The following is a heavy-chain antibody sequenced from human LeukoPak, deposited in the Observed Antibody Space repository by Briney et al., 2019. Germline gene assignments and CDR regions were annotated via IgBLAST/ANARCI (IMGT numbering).Heavy chain of an antibody. CDR2: ISSSGSTI. D-gene: IGHD6-6*01. J-gene: IGHJ3*02. V-gene: IGHV3-48*03. CDR3: ARDNRSSWILVAFDI. Sequence: GGSLRLSCAASGFTFSSYEMNWVRQAPGKGLEWVSYISSSGSTIHYADSVKGRFTISRDNAKNSLYLQMNSLRAEDTAVYYCARDNRSSWILVAFDIWGQGTMVAVSS. CDR1: GFTFSSYE.